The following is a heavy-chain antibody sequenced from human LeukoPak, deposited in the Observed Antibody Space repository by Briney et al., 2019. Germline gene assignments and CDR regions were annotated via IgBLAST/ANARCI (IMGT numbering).Heavy chain of an antibody. Sequence: GGSLRLSCAASGFNVSYYYISWVRQAPGKGLEWVSVLYSSGSIHYADSVKGRFTISRDNSKNTASLQMNTLRSDDTAIYYCARSDRGVVYFDYWGQGALVTVSS. CDR3: ARSDRGVVYFDY. CDR2: LYSSGSI. CDR1: GFNVSYYY. J-gene: IGHJ4*02. V-gene: IGHV3-66*02. D-gene: IGHD2-15*01.